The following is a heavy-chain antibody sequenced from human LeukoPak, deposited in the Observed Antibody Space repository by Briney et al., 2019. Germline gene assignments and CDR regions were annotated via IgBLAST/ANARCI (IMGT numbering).Heavy chain of an antibody. CDR1: GYTFTSYY. Sequence: ASVKVSCKASGYTFTSYYIHWVRQAPGQGLEWMGWISSYNGNTNYAQKLQGRATMTTDTSTSTAYMELRSLRSDDTAVYYCARGSFPSDDILTGPFDNWGQGTLVTVST. V-gene: IGHV1-18*04. J-gene: IGHJ4*02. CDR2: ISSYNGNT. D-gene: IGHD3-9*01. CDR3: ARGSFPSDDILTGPFDN.